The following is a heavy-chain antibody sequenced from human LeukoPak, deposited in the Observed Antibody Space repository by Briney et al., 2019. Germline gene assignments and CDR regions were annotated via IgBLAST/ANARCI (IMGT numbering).Heavy chain of an antibody. V-gene: IGHV3-23*01. CDR1: GLTFSSYA. CDR2: ISGSGGST. Sequence: GRSLRLSCAASGLTFSSYAMSWVRQAPGKGLEWVSAISGSGGSTYYADSVKGRFTISRDNSKNTLYLQMHSLRAEDTAVYYCAKIGSSIAARQHWYFDLWGRGTLVTVSS. D-gene: IGHD6-6*01. J-gene: IGHJ2*01. CDR3: AKIGSSIAARQHWYFDL.